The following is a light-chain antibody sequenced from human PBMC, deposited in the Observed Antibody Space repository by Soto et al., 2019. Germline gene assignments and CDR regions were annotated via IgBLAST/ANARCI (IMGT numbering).Light chain of an antibody. CDR1: SSDVGGYNF. CDR2: EVS. J-gene: IGLJ1*01. CDR3: CSFAGSGYV. Sequence: QSVLPHPPSASGALGQSVTISCTGTSSDVGGYNFVSWFQQRPGEAPKLLIYEVSNRPSGVPDRFSGSKSGNTASLTVSGLQADDEADYYCCSFAGSGYVFGSGTKLTVL. V-gene: IGLV2-8*01.